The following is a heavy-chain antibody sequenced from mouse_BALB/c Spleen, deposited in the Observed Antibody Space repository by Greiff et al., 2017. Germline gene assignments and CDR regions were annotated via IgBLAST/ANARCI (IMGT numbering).Heavy chain of an antibody. CDR1: GYAFSSSW. J-gene: IGHJ3*01. CDR3: ARASYYGNWDWFAY. V-gene: IGHV1-82*01. Sequence: VQLQQSGPELVKPGASVKISCKASGYAFSSSWMNWVKQRPGQGLEWIGRIYPGDGDTNYNGKFKGKATLTADKSSSTAYMQLSSLTSVDSAVYFCARASYYGNWDWFAYWGQGTLVTVSA. D-gene: IGHD2-10*01. CDR2: IYPGDGDT.